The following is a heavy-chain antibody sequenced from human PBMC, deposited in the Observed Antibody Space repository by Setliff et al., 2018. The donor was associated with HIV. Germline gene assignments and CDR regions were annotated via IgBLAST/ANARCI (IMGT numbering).Heavy chain of an antibody. J-gene: IGHJ4*02. D-gene: IGHD1-26*01. Sequence: PGGSLRLSCAASGFSISSHSMNWVRQAPGRGLEWVSSITSTSTYIYYGDSVKGRFTISRDNAKNSLYLQMNSLRAEDTAVYYCARDLRNWSGGNLDSWGQGILVTVSS. CDR2: ITSTSTYI. CDR3: ARDLRNWSGGNLDS. CDR1: GFSISSHS. V-gene: IGHV3-21*01.